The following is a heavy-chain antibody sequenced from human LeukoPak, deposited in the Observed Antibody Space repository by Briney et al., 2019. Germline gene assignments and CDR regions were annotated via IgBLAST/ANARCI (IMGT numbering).Heavy chain of an antibody. CDR1: GFTFSSYS. J-gene: IGHJ5*02. V-gene: IGHV3-21*01. Sequence: GGSLRLSCAASGFTFSSYSVNWVRQAPGKGLAWVSSISSSGSYIYYADSVKGRFTFSRDNAKNSLYLQMNSLRAEDTAVYYCARGLWFGDSIYPWFDPWGQGTLVTVSS. D-gene: IGHD3-10*01. CDR3: ARGLWFGDSIYPWFDP. CDR2: ISSSGSYI.